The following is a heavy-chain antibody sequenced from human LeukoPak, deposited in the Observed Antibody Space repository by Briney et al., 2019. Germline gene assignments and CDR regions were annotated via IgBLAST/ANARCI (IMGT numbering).Heavy chain of an antibody. J-gene: IGHJ4*01. CDR3: ARYSSSTGGASYYLDY. V-gene: IGHV3-74*01. D-gene: IGHD6-6*01. CDR2: ISGDGSVT. CDR1: GFTLRNYW. Sequence: GGSLRLXCTASGFTLRNYWMHWVRQVPGKRLVWVSRISGDGSVTNYADSVRGRFTISRDNAKNTLYLQIDSLRSEDTAAYYCARYSSSTGGASYYLDYWGHGTLVTVSS.